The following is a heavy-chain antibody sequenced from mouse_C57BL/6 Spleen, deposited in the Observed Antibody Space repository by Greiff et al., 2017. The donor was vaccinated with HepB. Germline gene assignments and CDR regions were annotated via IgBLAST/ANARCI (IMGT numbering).Heavy chain of an antibody. CDR3: AEVSGSYAMDY. Sequence: VQLQQPGAELVKPGASVKLSCKASGYTFTSYWMHWVKQRPGQGLEWIGMIHPNSGSTNYNEKFKSKATLTVDKSSSTAYMQLSSLTSEDSAVYYCAEVSGSYAMDYWGQGTSVTVSS. J-gene: IGHJ4*01. CDR1: GYTFTSYW. CDR2: IHPNSGST. V-gene: IGHV1-64*01.